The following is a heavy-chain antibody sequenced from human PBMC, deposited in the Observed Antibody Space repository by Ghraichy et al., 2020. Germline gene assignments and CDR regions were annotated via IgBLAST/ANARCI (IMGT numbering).Heavy chain of an antibody. V-gene: IGHV1-3*01. CDR2: INAGNGNT. CDR1: GYTFTSYA. Sequence: ASVKVSCKASGYTFTSYAMHWVRQAPGQRLEWMGWINAGNGNTKYSQKFQGRVTITRDTSASTAYMELSSLRSEDTAVYYCARGRWIAAAGPLEYYFDYWGQGTLVTVSS. J-gene: IGHJ4*02. D-gene: IGHD6-13*01. CDR3: ARGRWIAAAGPLEYYFDY.